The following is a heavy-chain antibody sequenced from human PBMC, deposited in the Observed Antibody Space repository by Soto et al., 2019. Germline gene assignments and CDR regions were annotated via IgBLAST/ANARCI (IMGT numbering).Heavy chain of an antibody. Sequence: ASVKVSCKASGYTFTGYYMHWVRQAPGQGLEWMGWINPNSGGTNYAQKVQGWVTMTRDTSISTAYMELSRLRSDDTAVYYCARGPIAAAGTGYYYGMDVWGQGTTVTVSS. D-gene: IGHD6-13*01. CDR1: GYTFTGYY. CDR2: INPNSGGT. CDR3: ARGPIAAAGTGYYYGMDV. J-gene: IGHJ6*02. V-gene: IGHV1-2*04.